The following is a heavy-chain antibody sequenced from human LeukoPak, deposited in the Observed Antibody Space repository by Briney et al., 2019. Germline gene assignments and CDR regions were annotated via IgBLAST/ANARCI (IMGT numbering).Heavy chain of an antibody. CDR3: AREYRDIVVVPANDAFDV. J-gene: IGHJ3*01. CDR2: IYTSGST. V-gene: IGHV4-4*07. D-gene: IGHD2-2*01. Sequence: PSETLSLTCTVSGVSISSHYWSWIRQPAGKGLEWIGRIYTSGSTNYNPSLKSRVTMSVDTSKNQFSLKLSSVTAADTAVYYCAREYRDIVVVPANDAFDVWGQGTMVTVSS. CDR1: GVSISSHY.